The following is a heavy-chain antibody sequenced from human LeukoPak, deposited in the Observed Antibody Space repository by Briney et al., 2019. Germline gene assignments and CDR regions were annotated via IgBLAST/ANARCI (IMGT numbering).Heavy chain of an antibody. D-gene: IGHD4-17*01. CDR1: GFTFSSYW. CDR2: VKQDGNEK. J-gene: IGHJ4*02. Sequence: GGSLRLSCAVSGFTFSSYWMTWVRQAPGKGLEWVASVKQDGNEKYYVDSVKGRFTISRDNAKNSLFLQMSSLRAEDTAVYYCAKGPYGDSPFDYWGQGTLVTVSS. V-gene: IGHV3-7*01. CDR3: AKGPYGDSPFDY.